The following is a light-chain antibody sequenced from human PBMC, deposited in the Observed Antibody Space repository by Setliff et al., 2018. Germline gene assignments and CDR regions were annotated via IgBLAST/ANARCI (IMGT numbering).Light chain of an antibody. Sequence: QSVLTQPPSASGTPGQRITISRSGGTSNIGSNPVNWYQQLPGTAPKLLIYSNNQRPSGVPDRFSGSKSGTSASLAVSGLQSEDEADFYCEAWDDSLNGYVFGSGTKVTVL. J-gene: IGLJ1*01. CDR1: TSNIGSNP. CDR3: EAWDDSLNGYV. V-gene: IGLV1-44*01. CDR2: SNN.